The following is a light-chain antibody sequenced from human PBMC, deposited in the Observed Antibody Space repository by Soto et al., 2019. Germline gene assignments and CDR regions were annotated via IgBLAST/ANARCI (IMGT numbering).Light chain of an antibody. J-gene: IGLJ2*01. Sequence: QSALTQPASVSWSPGQSITISCTGTSSDVGSYNLVSWYQQHPGKAPKLMIYEVSKRPSGVSNRFSGSKSGNTASLTLSGLQAEDEADYYCCSYAGSSTFRVVFGGGTKLTV. CDR2: EVS. CDR3: CSYAGSSTFRVV. CDR1: SSDVGSYNL. V-gene: IGLV2-23*02.